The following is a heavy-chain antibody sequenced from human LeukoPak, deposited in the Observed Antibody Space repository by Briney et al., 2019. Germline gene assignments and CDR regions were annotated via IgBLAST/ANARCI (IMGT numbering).Heavy chain of an antibody. V-gene: IGHV4-59*08. CDR1: GGSICSYY. J-gene: IGHJ4*02. Sequence: SETLSLTCTVSGGSICSYYWSWIRQSPGKGLEWIGYISYSGTTNYNPSLKSRVTISVDTSKNQFSLKLNSVTAADTAVYYCARKLWFGELFDYWGQGTLVTVSS. D-gene: IGHD3-10*01. CDR3: ARKLWFGELFDY. CDR2: ISYSGTT.